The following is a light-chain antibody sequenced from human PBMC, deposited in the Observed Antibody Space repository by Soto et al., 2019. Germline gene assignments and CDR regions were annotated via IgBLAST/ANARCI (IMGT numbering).Light chain of an antibody. J-gene: IGLJ2*01. V-gene: IGLV1-47*01. CDR1: SSNIGSNY. CDR3: AAWDDSLSGVV. Sequence: QSVLTQPPSASGNPGQRVTISCSGSSSNIGSNYVYWYQQLPGTAPKLLIYRNNQRPSGVPVRFSGSKSGTSASLAISGLRSEDEADYYCAAWDDSLSGVVFGGGTKLTVL. CDR2: RNN.